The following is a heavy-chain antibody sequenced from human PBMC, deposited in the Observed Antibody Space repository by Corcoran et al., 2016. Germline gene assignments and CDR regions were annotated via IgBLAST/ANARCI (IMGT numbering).Heavy chain of an antibody. CDR2: IIPIFGTA. D-gene: IGHD3-22*01. Sequence: QVQLVQSGAEVKKPGSSVKVSCKASGGTFSSYAISWVRQAPGQGLEWMGGIIPIFGTANYAQKFQGRVTITADKSTSTAYMELSSLRSEDTAVYYCARNPTYYYDSRGMGAFDIWGQGTMVTVSS. CDR3: ARNPTYYYDSRGMGAFDI. V-gene: IGHV1-69*06. CDR1: GGTFSSYA. J-gene: IGHJ3*02.